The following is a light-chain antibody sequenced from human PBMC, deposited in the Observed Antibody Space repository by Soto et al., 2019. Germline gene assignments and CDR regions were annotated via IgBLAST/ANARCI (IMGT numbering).Light chain of an antibody. CDR2: EVT. J-gene: IGLJ1*01. V-gene: IGLV2-14*01. Sequence: QSVLTQPASVSASPGQSVTISCARTSSDVGGYNYVSWYQQRPGRAPKLMIYEVTYRPSGVSNRFSGSKSGNTASLTISGLQAEDEADYYCSSYTTSSTLVFGTGTKVTVL. CDR1: SSDVGGYNY. CDR3: SSYTTSSTLV.